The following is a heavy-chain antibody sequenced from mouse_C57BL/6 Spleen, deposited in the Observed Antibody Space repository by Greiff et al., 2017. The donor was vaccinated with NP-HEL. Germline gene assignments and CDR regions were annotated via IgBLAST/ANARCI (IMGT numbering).Heavy chain of an antibody. CDR3: ARAPLRSFDY. CDR1: GYAFSSYW. V-gene: IGHV1-80*01. D-gene: IGHD1-1*01. J-gene: IGHJ2*01. CDR2: IYPGDGDT. Sequence: VQLVESGAELVKPGASVKISCKASGYAFSSYWMNWVKQRPGKGLEWIGQIYPGDGDTNYNGKFKGKATLTADKSSSTAYMQLSSLTSEDSAVYFCARAPLRSFDYWGQGTTLTVSS.